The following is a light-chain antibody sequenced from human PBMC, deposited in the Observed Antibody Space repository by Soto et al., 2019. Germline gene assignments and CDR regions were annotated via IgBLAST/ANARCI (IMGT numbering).Light chain of an antibody. Sequence: DIQMTQSPSSLSASVGDRVTITCRASQSISNYLNWYQQKPGKAPKLLIYDTSRLQSGVPSRFSGSGSGTDFTLTISSLQHEDFATYYCQQSYSTLETFGQGTKVDIK. J-gene: IGKJ1*01. CDR1: QSISNY. CDR3: QQSYSTLET. V-gene: IGKV1-39*01. CDR2: DTS.